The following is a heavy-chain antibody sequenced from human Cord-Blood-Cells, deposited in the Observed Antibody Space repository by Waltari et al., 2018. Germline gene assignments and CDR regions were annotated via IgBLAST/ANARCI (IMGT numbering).Heavy chain of an antibody. Sequence: QVQLVQSGAEVKKPGASVKGSCKASGYTFTSYYMHWVRQAPGQGLEWMGIINPSGGSTSYAQKFQGRVTMTRDTSTSTVYMELSSLRSEDTAVYYCASSIRLDAFDIWGQGTMVTVSS. CDR3: ASSIRLDAFDI. J-gene: IGHJ3*02. D-gene: IGHD2-2*02. CDR2: INPSGGST. V-gene: IGHV1-46*01. CDR1: GYTFTSYY.